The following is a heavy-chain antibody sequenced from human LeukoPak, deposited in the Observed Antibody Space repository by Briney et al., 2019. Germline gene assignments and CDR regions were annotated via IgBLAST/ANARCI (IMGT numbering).Heavy chain of an antibody. Sequence: GASVKVSCKASGYTFTGYYMHWVRQAPGQGLEWMGWINPNSGGTNYAQKFQGRVTMTRDTSISTAYMELSRLRSDDTAVYYCARSRITIFYGYYYYGMDVWGQGTTVTVSS. CDR3: ARSRITIFYGYYYYGMDV. V-gene: IGHV1-2*02. D-gene: IGHD3-9*01. CDR1: GYTFTGYY. J-gene: IGHJ6*02. CDR2: INPNSGGT.